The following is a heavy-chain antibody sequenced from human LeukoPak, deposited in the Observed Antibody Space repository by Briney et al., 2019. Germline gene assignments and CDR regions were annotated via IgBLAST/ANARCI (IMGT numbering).Heavy chain of an antibody. J-gene: IGHJ4*02. CDR2: INAGNGNT. V-gene: IGHV1-3*01. CDR1: GYTFTSYA. CDR3: ARSSPYCSGGSCFYDY. D-gene: IGHD2-15*01. Sequence: ASVKVSCKASGYTFTSYAMHWVRQAPGQRLEWMGWINAGNGNTKYSQKFQGRVTITRDTSASTAYMELSSLRSEDTAVYYCARSSPYCSGGSCFYDYWGQGTLVTVSS.